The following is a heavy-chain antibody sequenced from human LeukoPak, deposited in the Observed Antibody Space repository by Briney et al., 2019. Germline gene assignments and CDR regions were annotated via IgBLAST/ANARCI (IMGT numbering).Heavy chain of an antibody. CDR3: TKRMFTSDWSAFDI. CDR2: ILSPGDT. CDR1: GFTFSDYP. J-gene: IGHJ3*02. V-gene: IGHV3-23*01. Sequence: GGSLRLSCAASGFTFSDYPMSWVRQAPGKGLEWVSAILSPGDTHYADSVKGRFTISRDSSKSTLYLQMNSLRAEDTAVYYCTKRMFTSDWSAFDIWGQGTKVTVSS. D-gene: IGHD6-19*01.